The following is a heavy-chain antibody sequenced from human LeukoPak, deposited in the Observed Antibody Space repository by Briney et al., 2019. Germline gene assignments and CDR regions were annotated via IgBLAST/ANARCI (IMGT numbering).Heavy chain of an antibody. D-gene: IGHD6-19*01. CDR2: ISSSSYI. V-gene: IGHV3-21*01. CDR3: ARDRGIAVAGGVYFDY. Sequence: GESLRLSCAASGFTFSSYSMNWVRQAPGKGLEWVSSISSSSYIYYADSVKGRFTISRDNAKNSLYLQMNSLRAEDTAVYYCARDRGIAVAGGVYFDYWGQGTLVTVSS. J-gene: IGHJ4*02. CDR1: GFTFSSYS.